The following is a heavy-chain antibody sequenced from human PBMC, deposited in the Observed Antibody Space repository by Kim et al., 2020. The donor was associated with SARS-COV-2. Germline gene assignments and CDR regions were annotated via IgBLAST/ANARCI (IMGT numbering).Heavy chain of an antibody. J-gene: IGHJ6*02. V-gene: IGHV3-33*01. Sequence: GGSLRLSCAASGFTVSSYGMHWVRQAPGKGLEWVAVIWYDGSNKYYADSVKGRFTISRDNSKNTLYLQMNSRRAEDTAVYYGARDTRDYYGMDVWGQGTTVTVSS. CDR3: ARDTRDYYGMDV. CDR2: IWYDGSNK. CDR1: GFTVSSYG.